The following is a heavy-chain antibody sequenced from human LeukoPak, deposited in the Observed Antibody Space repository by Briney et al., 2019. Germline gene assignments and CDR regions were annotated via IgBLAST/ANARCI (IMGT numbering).Heavy chain of an antibody. D-gene: IGHD3-22*01. J-gene: IGHJ3*02. CDR3: ARAAGYYDSSGPDAFDI. V-gene: IGHV1-18*01. CDR2: ISAYNGNT. CDR1: GYTFTSYG. Sequence: ASVKVSCKASGYTFTSYGISWVRQAPGQGLEWMGWISAYNGNTNYAQKLQGRVTMTTDTSTSTAYMELRSLRSDDTAVYYCARAAGYYDSSGPDAFDIWGQGTMVTVSS.